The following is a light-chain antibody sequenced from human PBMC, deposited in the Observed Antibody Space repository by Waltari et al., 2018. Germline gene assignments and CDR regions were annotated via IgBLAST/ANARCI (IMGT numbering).Light chain of an antibody. CDR1: QSIGSY. J-gene: IGKJ1*01. CDR3: QQSYSTPLT. CDR2: AAS. Sequence: DIQMTQSPSSLSASVGDRVTITCRGSQSIGSYLHWYQQTPGKAPKLLIYAASSLQNGVPSMFICSGSPTDFTLTIISLQPEEFATYYRQQSYSTPLTFGQGTKVEIK. V-gene: IGKV1-39*01.